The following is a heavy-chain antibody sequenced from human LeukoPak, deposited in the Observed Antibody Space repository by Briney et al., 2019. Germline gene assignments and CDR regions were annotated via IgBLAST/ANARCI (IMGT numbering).Heavy chain of an antibody. CDR1: GFTFSSYA. Sequence: GGSLRLSCAASGFTFSSYAMSWVRQAPGKGLEWVSAISGSGGSTYYADSVKGRFTISRDNSKNTLYPQMNSLRAEDTAVYYCAKSLGYCSGGSCYSCCDFDYWGQGTLVTVSS. J-gene: IGHJ4*02. CDR3: AKSLGYCSGGSCYSCCDFDY. D-gene: IGHD2-15*01. CDR2: ISGSGGST. V-gene: IGHV3-23*01.